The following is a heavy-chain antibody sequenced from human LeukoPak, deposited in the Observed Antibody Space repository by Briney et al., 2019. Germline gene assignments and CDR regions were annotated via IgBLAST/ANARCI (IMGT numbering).Heavy chain of an antibody. Sequence: GSLRLSCAASGFTFSSYWMSWVRQAPGKGLEWVANIKQDGSEKYYVDSVKGRFTISRDNAKNSLYLQMNSLRAVDTAVYYCARVGVGATHDYYYGMDVWGQGTTVTVSS. CDR1: GFTFSSYW. V-gene: IGHV3-7*01. D-gene: IGHD1-26*01. CDR3: ARVGVGATHDYYYGMDV. J-gene: IGHJ6*02. CDR2: IKQDGSEK.